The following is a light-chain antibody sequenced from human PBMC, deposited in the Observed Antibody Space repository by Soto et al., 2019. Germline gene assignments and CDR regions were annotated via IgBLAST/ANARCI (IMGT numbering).Light chain of an antibody. V-gene: IGKV3D-20*02. CDR3: QQYNNWPWT. Sequence: EFVLTQSPGTLSLSPGERATLSCRVSQTVRNNYLAWYQQKPGQAPRLLIYDASSRATGIPDRFTGSRSGTDFTLTISSLQSEDFAVYYCQQYNNWPWTFGQGTKVDI. CDR1: QTVRNNY. CDR2: DAS. J-gene: IGKJ1*01.